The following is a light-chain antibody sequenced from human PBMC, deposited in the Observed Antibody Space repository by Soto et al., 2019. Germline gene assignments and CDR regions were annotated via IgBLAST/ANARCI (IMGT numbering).Light chain of an antibody. CDR2: SDN. V-gene: IGLV1-44*01. J-gene: IGLJ1*01. CDR3: AAWDDSLNGCV. Sequence: QSVLTQPRSACATPGQRVTISCSGSSSNIGTYNVSWYQQFPGTTPRLLIYSDNQRPSEVPDRFSASKSGASASLAISGLQSEDEADFYCAAWDDSLNGCVFGTGTKVTVL. CDR1: SSNIGTYN.